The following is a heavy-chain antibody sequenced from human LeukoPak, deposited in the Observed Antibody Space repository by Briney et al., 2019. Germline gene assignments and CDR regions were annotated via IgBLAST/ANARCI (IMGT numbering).Heavy chain of an antibody. V-gene: IGHV4-39*07. CDR2: IYYSGST. D-gene: IGHD3-10*01. J-gene: IGHJ4*02. Sequence: SETLSLTCTVSGGSISSSSYYWGWIRQPPGKGLEWIGSIYYSGSTYYNPSLKSRVTISVDTSKNQFSLKLSSVTAADAAVYYCARRNRITMVRGKGRYFDYWGQGTLVTVSS. CDR1: GGSISSSSYY. CDR3: ARRNRITMVRGKGRYFDY.